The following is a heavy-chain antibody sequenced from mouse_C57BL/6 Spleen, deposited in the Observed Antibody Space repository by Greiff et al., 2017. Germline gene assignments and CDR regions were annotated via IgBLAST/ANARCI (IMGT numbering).Heavy chain of an antibody. CDR1: GYTFTDYE. V-gene: IGHV1-15*01. CDR3: TELGPPCAY. D-gene: IGHD4-1*01. Sequence: QVQLKESGAELVRPGASVTLSCKASGYTFTDYEMHWVKQTPVHGLEWIGAIDPETGGTAYNQKFKGKVILTADKSSSTAYMELRSLTSEDSAVYYCTELGPPCAYWGQGTLVTVAA. CDR2: IDPETGGT. J-gene: IGHJ3*01.